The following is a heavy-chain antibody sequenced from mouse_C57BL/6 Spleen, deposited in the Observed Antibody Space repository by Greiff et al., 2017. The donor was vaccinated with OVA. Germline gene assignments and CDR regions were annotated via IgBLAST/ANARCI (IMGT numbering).Heavy chain of an antibody. V-gene: IGHV1-53*01. CDR3: AFTTVKSWYFDV. Sequence: VQLQQPGTELVKPGASVKLSCKASGYTFTSSWMHWVKPRPGQGLEWIGNINPSNGGTNYNEKFKSKATLTVDKSSSTAYMQLSSLTSEDSAVYYCAFTTVKSWYFDVWGTGTTVTVSS. CDR2: INPSNGGT. J-gene: IGHJ1*03. D-gene: IGHD1-1*01. CDR1: GYTFTSSW.